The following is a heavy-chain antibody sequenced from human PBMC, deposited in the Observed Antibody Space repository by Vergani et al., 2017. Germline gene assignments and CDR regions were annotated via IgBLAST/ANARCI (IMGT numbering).Heavy chain of an antibody. J-gene: IGHJ6*03. CDR1: GFTFSSYA. D-gene: IGHD3-3*01. CDR2: ISGSGGST. Sequence: EVQLLESGGGLVQPGGSLRLSCAASGFTFSSYAMSWVRQAPGKGLEWVSAISGSGGSTYSADSVKGRFTISIDNSKNTLYLQMNSLRAADTAVYYCARGYDFWTPGVDYYYMDVWGKGTTVTVSS. CDR3: ARGYDFWTPGVDYYYMDV. V-gene: IGHV3-23*01.